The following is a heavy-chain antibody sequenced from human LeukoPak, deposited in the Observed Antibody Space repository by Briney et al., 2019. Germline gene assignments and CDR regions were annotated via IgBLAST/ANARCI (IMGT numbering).Heavy chain of an antibody. D-gene: IGHD6-19*01. CDR2: FNHSGST. CDR1: GGSFSGYS. CDR3: ASRSSGWYFEN. Sequence: SETLSLNCAVYGGSFSGYSWTWIRQPPGKGLEWIGEFNHSGSTNYNPSLKSRITISVDKSKNQVSLKLSSVTAADTAVYYCASRSSGWYFENWGQGTLVTVSS. J-gene: IGHJ4*02. V-gene: IGHV4-34*01.